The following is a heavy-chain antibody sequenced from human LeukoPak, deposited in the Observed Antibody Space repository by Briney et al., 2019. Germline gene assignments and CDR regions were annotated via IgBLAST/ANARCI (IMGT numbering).Heavy chain of an antibody. CDR1: GFAFSSYG. CDR2: IWYDGSNK. V-gene: IGHV3-33*01. J-gene: IGHJ4*02. CDR3: ATYGLFVFYFDY. Sequence: PGGSLRLSCAASGFAFSSYGIHWVRQAPGKGLEWVAVIWYDGSNKYYADSVKGRFTISRDNSKNTLYLQMNSLRAEDTAVYYCATYGLFVFYFDYWGQGTLVTVSS. D-gene: IGHD3-10*02.